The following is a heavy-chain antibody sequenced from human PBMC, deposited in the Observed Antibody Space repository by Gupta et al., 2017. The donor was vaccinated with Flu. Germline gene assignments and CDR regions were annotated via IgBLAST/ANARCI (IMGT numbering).Heavy chain of an antibody. D-gene: IGHD2-21*02. J-gene: IGHJ4*02. CDR3: ARKDNCGGDCYSFDY. CDR2: ISSSGSYI. Sequence: EVQLVESGGGLVKPGGSLRLSCAASGFTFSSYKLNWVRQAPGKGLEWVSSISSSGSYIYYADSVKGRFTISRDNAKNSLYLQMNSLRAEDTAVYYCARKDNCGGDCYSFDYWGQGTLVTVSS. CDR1: GFTFSSYK. V-gene: IGHV3-21*01.